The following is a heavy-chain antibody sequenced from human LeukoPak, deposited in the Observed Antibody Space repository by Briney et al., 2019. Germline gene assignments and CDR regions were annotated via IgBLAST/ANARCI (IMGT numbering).Heavy chain of an antibody. CDR2: IRYDGSRK. CDR3: AKKGLGGHAFDI. V-gene: IGHV3-30*02. J-gene: IGHJ3*02. CDR1: GFIFSSYG. Sequence: GGSLRLSCAASGFIFSSYGMHWVRQAPDKGLEWVAFIRYDGSRKYYADSVKGRFTISRDNSKNTLYLQMNSLRAEDTAVYYCAKKGLGGHAFDIWGQGTMVTVSS. D-gene: IGHD3-16*01.